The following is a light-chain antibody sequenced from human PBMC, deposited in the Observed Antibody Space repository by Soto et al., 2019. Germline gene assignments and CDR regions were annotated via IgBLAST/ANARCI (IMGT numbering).Light chain of an antibody. V-gene: IGKV3-20*01. Sequence: EIVLTQSPGTLSLSPGERATLSCRASQSVSSSYLAWYQQNPGQAPRLLIYGVYNRANGIPDRFSGSGSGTDFSLTISRLQPDDFAVYICQQYGSTPPTFGQGTKLEIK. CDR3: QQYGSTPPT. CDR1: QSVSSSY. J-gene: IGKJ2*01. CDR2: GVY.